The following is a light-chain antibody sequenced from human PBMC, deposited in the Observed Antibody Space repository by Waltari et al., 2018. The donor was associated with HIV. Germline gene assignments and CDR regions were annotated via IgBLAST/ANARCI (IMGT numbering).Light chain of an antibody. CDR1: SSDVGGYNY. CDR3: CSYGGTYNV. J-gene: IGLJ1*01. Sequence: QSALTQPASVSGSPGQSITISCTGTSSDVGGYNYVSWYQHHPGKAPNLMIYEVNNRPSGVAYRFSGSKSGNTASLTISGLRAEDEADYYCCSYGGTYNVFGTGTKVTIL. V-gene: IGLV2-14*01. CDR2: EVN.